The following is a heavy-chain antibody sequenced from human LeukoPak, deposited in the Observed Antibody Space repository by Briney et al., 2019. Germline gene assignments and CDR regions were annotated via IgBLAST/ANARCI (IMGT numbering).Heavy chain of an antibody. CDR2: IKEDGSEK. CDR1: GFTFSSYW. V-gene: IGHV3-7*02. Sequence: GGSLRLSCAASGFTFSSYWMSWVRQAPGKGLEWVANIKEDGSEKYYVDSVKGRFTISRDNAKNSLYLQMNSLRADDTAVYYCARGYYYGSGSYFDYWGQGTLVTVSS. J-gene: IGHJ4*02. D-gene: IGHD3-10*01. CDR3: ARGYYYGSGSYFDY.